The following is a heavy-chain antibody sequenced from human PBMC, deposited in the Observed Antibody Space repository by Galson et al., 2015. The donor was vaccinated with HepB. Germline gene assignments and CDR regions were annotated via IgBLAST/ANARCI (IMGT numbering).Heavy chain of an antibody. CDR2: INVVNGNT. J-gene: IGHJ3*02. V-gene: IGHV1-3*01. CDR1: GYTLTSHA. Sequence: SVKVSCKASGYTLTSHAMHWVRQAPGQRLEWMGWINVVNGNTKYSQKFQGRVTITRDTSASTTYMELSSLRSEDTAVYYCARELTSSGWYLKAFDIWGQGTMVTVSS. D-gene: IGHD6-19*01. CDR3: ARELTSSGWYLKAFDI.